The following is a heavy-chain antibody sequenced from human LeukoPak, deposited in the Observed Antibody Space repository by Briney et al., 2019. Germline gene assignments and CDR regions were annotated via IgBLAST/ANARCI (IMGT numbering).Heavy chain of an antibody. CDR2: SFYSGST. V-gene: IGHV4-59*11. Sequence: SETLSLTCTVSGASINSHYWSWIRQPPGKGLEWIGHSFYSGSTNYSPSLKSRVTISVDRPNNKFSLRLRSVSAADTAVYYCARQIAVAGTALFQHWGQGTLVTVSS. J-gene: IGHJ1*01. CDR3: ARQIAVAGTALFQH. CDR1: GASINSHY. D-gene: IGHD6-19*01.